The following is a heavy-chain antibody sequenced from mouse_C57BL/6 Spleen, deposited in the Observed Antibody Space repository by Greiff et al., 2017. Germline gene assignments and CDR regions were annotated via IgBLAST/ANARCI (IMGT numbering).Heavy chain of an antibody. D-gene: IGHD1-1*01. J-gene: IGHJ3*01. V-gene: IGHV1-55*01. CDR2: IYPGSGST. CDR1: GYTFTSYW. Sequence: QVQLQQPGAELVKPGASVKMSCKASGYTFTSYWITWVKQRPGQGLAWIGDIYPGSGSTNYNEKFKSKATLTVDTSSSTAYMQLSSLTSEDSAVYYGARWDHYYWSSFWCAYWGQGTLVTVAA. CDR3: ARWDHYYWSSFWCAY.